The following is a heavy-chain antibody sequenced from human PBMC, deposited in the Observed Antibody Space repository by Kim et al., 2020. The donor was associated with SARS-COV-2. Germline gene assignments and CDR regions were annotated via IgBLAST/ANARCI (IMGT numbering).Heavy chain of an antibody. J-gene: IGHJ3*01. Sequence: SETLSLTCTVSGSSIGIGYYWAWIRQPPVGELDGFGIISHTGTTYSNPSLRGRISLSVDRSKRQFSLNVTSVTAADTAVYSCARVESSCWFNFDVWGLGTMVTVSS. CDR3: ARVESSCWFNFDV. V-gene: IGHV4-38-2*02. CDR2: ISHTGTT. D-gene: IGHD6-13*01. CDR1: GSSIGIGYY.